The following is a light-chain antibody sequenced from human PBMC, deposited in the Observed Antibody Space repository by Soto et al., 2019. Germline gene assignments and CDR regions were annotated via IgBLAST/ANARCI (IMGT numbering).Light chain of an antibody. CDR1: QTVSSRF. J-gene: IGKJ4*01. CDR3: QQYTTSPLT. V-gene: IGKV3-20*01. Sequence: LVFTQAPGCLFWSPGETVYLPSSSSQTVSSRFLAWYQQKPGQAPRLLIYDALSRATGVPDRFSGSGSGTEFTLTISRLEPEDFAMYYCQQYTTSPLTFGQGTKVDIK. CDR2: DAL.